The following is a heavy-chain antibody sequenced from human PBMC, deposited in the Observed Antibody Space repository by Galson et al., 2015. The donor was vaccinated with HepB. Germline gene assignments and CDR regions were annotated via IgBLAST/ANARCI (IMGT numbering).Heavy chain of an antibody. J-gene: IGHJ4*02. CDR2: IKQDGSEK. CDR1: GFTFSSYW. D-gene: IGHD3-3*01. Sequence: SLRLSCAASGFTFSSYWMSWVRQVPGKGLEWVANIKQDGSEKYYVDSVKGRFTISRDNTKNSLYLQMNSLRAEDRAVYYCARYDLWSGYFSNYFDNWGQGTLVTVSS. V-gene: IGHV3-7*01. CDR3: ARYDLWSGYFSNYFDN.